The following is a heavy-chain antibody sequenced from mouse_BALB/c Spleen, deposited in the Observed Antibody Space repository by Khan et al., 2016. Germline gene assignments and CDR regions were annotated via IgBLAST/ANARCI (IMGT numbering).Heavy chain of an antibody. D-gene: IGHD2-3*01. CDR1: GYTFTPYT. V-gene: IGHV1-4*02. CDR3: ARGGFDGYSAWFAY. CDR2: INPSSGYT. Sequence: QVQLKQSAAELARPGASVKMSCKASGYTFTPYTIHWVKQRPGQGLEWIGYINPSSGYTEYNQKFKDKSTLTKDKSSNTAYIQLSSLTSDDSAVYYCARGGFDGYSAWFAYWGQGTLVTVSA. J-gene: IGHJ3*01.